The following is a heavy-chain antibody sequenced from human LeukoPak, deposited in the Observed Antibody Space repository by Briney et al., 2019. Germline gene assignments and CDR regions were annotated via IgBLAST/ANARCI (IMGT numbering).Heavy chain of an antibody. J-gene: IGHJ4*02. D-gene: IGHD3-9*01. V-gene: IGHV1-69*13. Sequence: SVKVFCKASGGTFSSYAISWVRQAPGQGLEWMGGIIPIFGTANYAQKFQGRVTITADESTSTAYMELSSLRSEDTAVYYCARGAGYYKPLVYWGQGTLVTVSS. CDR2: IIPIFGTA. CDR3: ARGAGYYKPLVY. CDR1: GGTFSSYA.